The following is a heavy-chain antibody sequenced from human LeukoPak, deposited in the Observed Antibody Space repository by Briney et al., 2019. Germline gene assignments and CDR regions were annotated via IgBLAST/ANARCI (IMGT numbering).Heavy chain of an antibody. D-gene: IGHD2-8*01. CDR1: GFMFGNYW. V-gene: IGHV3-7*01. CDR3: ARAILVSSSWTNMEFLDF. J-gene: IGHJ4*02. CDR2: IKRDGSEK. Sequence: GGSLRLSCTASGFMFGNYWMSWVRQAPGKGLEWVANIKRDGSEKYYVDSVKGRFTISRDNAQNSLYLQMNSLRAEDTAMYYCARAILVSSSWTNMEFLDFWGQGTLVTVSS.